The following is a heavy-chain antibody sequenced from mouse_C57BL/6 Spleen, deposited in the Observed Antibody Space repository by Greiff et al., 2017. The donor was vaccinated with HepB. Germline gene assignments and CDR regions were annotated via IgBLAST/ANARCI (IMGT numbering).Heavy chain of an antibody. V-gene: IGHV10-1*01. J-gene: IGHJ4*01. CDR3: VRHGRKGAMDY. Sequence: EVKLVESGGGLVQPKGSLKLSCAASGFSFNTYAMNWVRQAPGKGLEWVARIRSKSNNYATYYADSVKDRFTISRDDSESMLYLQMNNLKTEDTAMYYCVRHGRKGAMDYWGQGTSVTVSS. CDR1: GFSFNTYA. D-gene: IGHD1-3*01. CDR2: IRSKSNNYAT.